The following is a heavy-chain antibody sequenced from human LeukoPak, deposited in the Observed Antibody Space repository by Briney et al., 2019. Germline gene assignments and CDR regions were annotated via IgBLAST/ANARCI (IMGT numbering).Heavy chain of an antibody. CDR3: ARDIVVVPAAILYYYGMDV. J-gene: IGHJ6*04. CDR1: GFTFSSYA. D-gene: IGHD2-2*01. CDR2: ISYDGSNK. Sequence: GGSLRLSCAASGFTFSSYAMHWVRQAPGKGLEWVAVISYDGSNKYYADSVKGRFTTSRDNSKNTLYLQMNSLRAEDTAVYYCARDIVVVPAAILYYYGMDVWGKGTTGTVSS. V-gene: IGHV3-30*04.